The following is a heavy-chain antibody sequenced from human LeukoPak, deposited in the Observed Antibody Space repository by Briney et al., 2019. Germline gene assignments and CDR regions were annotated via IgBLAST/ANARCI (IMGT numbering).Heavy chain of an antibody. CDR2: INWNSAVL. V-gene: IGHV3-9*01. D-gene: IGHD6-13*01. J-gene: IGHJ4*02. Sequence: GRSLRLSCEASGFIFEDYAMHWVRQAPGKGLEWVSGINWNSAVLRYADSVKGRFTISRDDAKNSLYLQMNSLRTEDTAFYYCAKDRAAGLSYFDDWGQGTLVTVSS. CDR1: GFIFEDYA. CDR3: AKDRAAGLSYFDD.